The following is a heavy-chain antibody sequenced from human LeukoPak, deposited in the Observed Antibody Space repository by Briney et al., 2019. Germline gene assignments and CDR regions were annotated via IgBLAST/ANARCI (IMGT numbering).Heavy chain of an antibody. CDR2: ISYDGSNK. CDR3: APSWYGKAAGPNWFDP. D-gene: IGHD6-13*01. CDR1: GFTFSSYG. Sequence: PGGSLRLSCAASGFTFSSYGMHWVRQAPGKGLEWVAVISYDGSNKYYADSVKGRFTISRDNSKNTLYLQMNSLRAEDTAVYYCAPSWYGKAAGPNWFDPWGQGTLVTVSS. V-gene: IGHV3-30*03. J-gene: IGHJ5*02.